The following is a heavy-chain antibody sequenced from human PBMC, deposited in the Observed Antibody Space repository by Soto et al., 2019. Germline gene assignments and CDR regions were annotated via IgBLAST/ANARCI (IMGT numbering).Heavy chain of an antibody. V-gene: IGHV1-69*13. CDR1: GGTFSSYA. CDR2: IIPIFGTA. Sequence: GASVKVSCKASGGTFSSYAISWVRQAPGQGLEWMGGIIPIFGTANYAQKFQGRVTITADESTSTAYMELSSLRSEDTAVYYCARGTDIVVVTAAATGWFDTWGQGTLVTVSS. J-gene: IGHJ5*02. D-gene: IGHD2-2*01. CDR3: ARGTDIVVVTAAATGWFDT.